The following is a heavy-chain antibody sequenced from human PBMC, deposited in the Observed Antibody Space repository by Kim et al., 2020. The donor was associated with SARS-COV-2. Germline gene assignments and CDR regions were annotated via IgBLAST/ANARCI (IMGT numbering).Heavy chain of an antibody. J-gene: IGHJ4*02. CDR3: ARGGPYDSSGYYLRLKRCFDY. CDR1: GGSFSGYY. CDR2: INHSGST. D-gene: IGHD3-22*01. Sequence: SETLSLTCAVYGGSFSGYYWSWIRQPPGKGLEWIGEINHSGSTNYNPSLKSRVTISVDTSKNQFSLKLSSVTAADTAVYYCARGGPYDSSGYYLRLKRCFDYWGQGTLVTVSS. V-gene: IGHV4-34*01.